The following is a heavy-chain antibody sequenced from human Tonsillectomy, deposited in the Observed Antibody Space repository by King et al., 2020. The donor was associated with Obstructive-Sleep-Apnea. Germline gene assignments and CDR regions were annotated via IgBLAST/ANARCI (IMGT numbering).Heavy chain of an antibody. CDR2: ITGSGSGT. D-gene: IGHD1-26*01. J-gene: IGHJ4*02. V-gene: IGHV3-23*04. Sequence: VQLVESGGDLLQPGGSLTLSCAASGFTFRHYGLAWVRQAPGKGLEWVSGITGSGSGTNYADSVKGRFTISRDNSKNTLYLQMNSLRAEDTALYYCAKGEVGPTYFDYWGQGTLVTVSS. CDR1: GFTFRHYG. CDR3: AKGEVGPTYFDY.